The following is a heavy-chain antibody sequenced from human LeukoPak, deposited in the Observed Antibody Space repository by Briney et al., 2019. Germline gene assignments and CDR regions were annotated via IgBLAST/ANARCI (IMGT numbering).Heavy chain of an antibody. CDR3: VKDMGDYGDYVVHY. CDR2: VVGNGGAT. Sequence: GGSLRLSCAASGFRFDDFAMRWVRQAPGKGLEWVSLVVGNGGATYYADSVKGRFTISRDNSKNSLYLQMNSLRTDDTALYYCVKDMGDYGDYVVHYWGQGTLVSVSS. J-gene: IGHJ4*02. D-gene: IGHD4-17*01. V-gene: IGHV3-43*02. CDR1: GFRFDDFA.